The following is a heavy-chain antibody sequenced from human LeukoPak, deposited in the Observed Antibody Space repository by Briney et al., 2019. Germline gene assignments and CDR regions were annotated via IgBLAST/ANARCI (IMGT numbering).Heavy chain of an antibody. J-gene: IGHJ4*02. Sequence: GSLTLSCATSGFTFSGSAIHWVRQASGKGLEWVGRIRSKANSYATTDAASVKGRFTISRDDSKNTAYLQMNSLKTEDTAVYYCTRPSYDSSVSGVVYWGQGTLVTVSS. CDR2: IRSKANSYAT. D-gene: IGHD3-22*01. V-gene: IGHV3-73*01. CDR1: GFTFSGSA. CDR3: TRPSYDSSVSGVVY.